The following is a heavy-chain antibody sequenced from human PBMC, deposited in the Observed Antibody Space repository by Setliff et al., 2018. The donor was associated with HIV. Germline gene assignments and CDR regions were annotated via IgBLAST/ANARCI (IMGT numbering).Heavy chain of an antibody. CDR2: INGVNGNT. J-gene: IGHJ3*02. CDR3: GAGGYQNAFDI. CDR1: EYNFTKYS. Sequence: ASVKVSCKASEYNFTKYSMHWVRQAPGQSLEWMGWINGVNGNTKYSQKFLARVTFTRDTSASTAYMELSSLRSEDTAVYYCGAGGYQNAFDIWGQGTMVTVSS. V-gene: IGHV1-3*01. D-gene: IGHD3-22*01.